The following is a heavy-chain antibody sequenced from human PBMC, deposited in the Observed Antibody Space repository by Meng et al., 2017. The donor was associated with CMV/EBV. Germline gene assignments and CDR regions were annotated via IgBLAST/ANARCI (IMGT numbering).Heavy chain of an antibody. D-gene: IGHD4-11*01. CDR3: AKDLVIPLYSTPYYYGMDV. CDR2: IYSGGSST. J-gene: IGHJ6*02. CDR1: GFTFSSYA. V-gene: IGHV3-23*03. Sequence: GESLKISCAASGFTFSSYAMSWVRQAPGKGLEWVSVIYSGGSSTYYADSVKGQFTISRDNSKNTLYLQMNSLRAEDTAVYYCAKDLVIPLYSTPYYYGMDVWGQGTTVTVSS.